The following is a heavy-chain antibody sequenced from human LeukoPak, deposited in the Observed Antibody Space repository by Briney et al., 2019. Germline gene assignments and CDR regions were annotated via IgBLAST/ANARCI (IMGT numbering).Heavy chain of an antibody. CDR3: AKDNTGIGPFDY. CDR2: ISYDGSNK. V-gene: IGHV3-30*18. CDR1: GFTFSSYG. J-gene: IGHJ4*02. D-gene: IGHD3/OR15-3a*01. Sequence: GGSLRLSCAASGFTFSSYGMHWVRQAPGKGLEWVAVISYDGSNKDYADSVKGRFTISRDNSKNTLYLQMNSLRAEDTAVYYCAKDNTGIGPFDYWGQGTLVTVSS.